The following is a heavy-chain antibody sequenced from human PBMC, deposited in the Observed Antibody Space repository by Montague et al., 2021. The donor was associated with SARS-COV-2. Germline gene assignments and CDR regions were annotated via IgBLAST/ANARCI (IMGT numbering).Heavy chain of an antibody. CDR2: IYDSDTT. J-gene: IGHJ4*02. CDR1: GGSVISDTYF. D-gene: IGHD3-9*01. Sequence: SETLSLTCTVSGGSVISDTYFWSWIRQPPGKGLEWIAYIYDSDTTNNNPSFWSRVSMSSDRYKNQFSLKLTSVTPADTAVYYCARAANILSGFYDHPFEYWGQGILVTVSS. CDR3: ARAANILSGFYDHPFEY. V-gene: IGHV4-61*01.